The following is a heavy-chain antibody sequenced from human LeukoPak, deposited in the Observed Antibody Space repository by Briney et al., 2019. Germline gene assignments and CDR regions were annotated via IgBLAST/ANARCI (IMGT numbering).Heavy chain of an antibody. Sequence: KPSETLSLTCAVYGGSFSGYYWSWIRQPPGKGLEWLGEINHSGSTNYNPSLKSRVTISVDTSKNQFSLKLSSVTAADTAVYYCARGPRRIRGIVNNWFDPWGKGTLVTVSS. D-gene: IGHD1-26*01. J-gene: IGHJ5*02. CDR2: INHSGST. CDR1: GGSFSGYY. V-gene: IGHV4-34*01. CDR3: ARGPRRIRGIVNNWFDP.